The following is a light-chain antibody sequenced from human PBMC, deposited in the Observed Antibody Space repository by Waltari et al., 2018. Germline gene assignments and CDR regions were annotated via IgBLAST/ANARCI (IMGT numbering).Light chain of an antibody. CDR3: QSYDSSLGV. J-gene: IGLJ1*01. Sequence: QSVLTQPPSVSGAPGQRVTISCPGSSSNIGAGYDVHWYQQLPGTAPKLLIYGNSNRPSGVPDRFSGSKSGTSASLAITGLQAEDEADYYCQSYDSSLGVFGTGTKVTVL. CDR1: SSNIGAGYD. V-gene: IGLV1-40*01. CDR2: GNS.